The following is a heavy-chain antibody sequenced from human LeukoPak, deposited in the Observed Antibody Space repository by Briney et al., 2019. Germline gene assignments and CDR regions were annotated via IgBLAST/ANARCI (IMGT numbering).Heavy chain of an antibody. Sequence: SYTLSLTCTVSGGSISSGDYYWLWLRQPPGKGLEWIGYLHYSGRTYYNPSLKSRFPISVDTSKNQFSLKLNSVTAADTAVYFCARVRSDGSGTIWGQGTMVTVSS. CDR3: ARVRSDGSGTI. J-gene: IGHJ3*02. V-gene: IGHV4-30-4*02. D-gene: IGHD3-10*01. CDR2: LHYSGRT. CDR1: GGSISSGDYY.